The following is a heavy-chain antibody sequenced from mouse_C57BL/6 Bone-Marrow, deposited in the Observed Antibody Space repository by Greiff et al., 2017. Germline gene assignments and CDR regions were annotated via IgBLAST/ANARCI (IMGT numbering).Heavy chain of an antibody. J-gene: IGHJ3*01. V-gene: IGHV1-26*01. CDR2: INPNNGGT. CDR1: GYTFTDYY. Sequence: EVQLQQSGPELVKPGASVKISCKASGYTFTDYYMNWVKQSHGKSLEWIGDINPNNGGTSYNQKFKGKATLTVDKSSSTAYMEHRSLTSENSAVYYCARRTGWLLHFAYWGQGTLVTVSA. CDR3: ARRTGWLLHFAY. D-gene: IGHD2-3*01.